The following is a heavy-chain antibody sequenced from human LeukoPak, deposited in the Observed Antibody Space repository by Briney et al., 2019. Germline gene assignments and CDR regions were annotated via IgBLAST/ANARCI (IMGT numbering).Heavy chain of an antibody. CDR2: IKPDGSAM. Sequence: GSLRLSSAASGXTFTTYWMTWVRQAPGKGLEWVGIIKPDGSAMFYVDSVKGRFTISGDNAKNSLHLQMNSLRAEDTAIYYCARGMSGSYDYWGQGTLVTVSS. CDR3: ARGMSGSYDY. J-gene: IGHJ4*02. D-gene: IGHD1-26*01. V-gene: IGHV3-7*05. CDR1: GXTFTTYW.